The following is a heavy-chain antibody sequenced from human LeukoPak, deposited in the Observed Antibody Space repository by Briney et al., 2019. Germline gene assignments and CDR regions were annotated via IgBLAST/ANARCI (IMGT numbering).Heavy chain of an antibody. CDR1: GFTFSSYG. J-gene: IGHJ4*02. CDR3: TRAVDIVATID. D-gene: IGHD5-12*01. Sequence: GGSLRLSCAASGFTFSSYGMHWVRQAPGKGLEWVAVIWYDGSNKYYADSVKGRFTISRDNSKNTLYLQMNSLRAEDTAVYYCTRAVDIVATIDWGQGTLVTVSS. V-gene: IGHV3-33*01. CDR2: IWYDGSNK.